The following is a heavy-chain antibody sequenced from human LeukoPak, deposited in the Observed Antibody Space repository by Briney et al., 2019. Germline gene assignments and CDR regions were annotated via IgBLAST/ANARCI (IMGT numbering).Heavy chain of an antibody. V-gene: IGHV4-4*09. J-gene: IGHJ6*03. CDR2: IFPSGSA. CDR1: GGSISSYY. Sequence: PSETLSLTCTVSGGSISSYYWSWIRQSPVKGLEWIGYIFPSGSAYYNPSLESRVTISLGTSENQFSLTLTSVTAADTAVYYYARRNHYFYYMDVWGKGTTVTVSS. CDR3: ARRNHYFYYMDV.